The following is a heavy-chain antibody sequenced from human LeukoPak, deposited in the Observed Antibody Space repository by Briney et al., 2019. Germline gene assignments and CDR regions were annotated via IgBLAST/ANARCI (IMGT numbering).Heavy chain of an antibody. Sequence: ASVKVSCKASGYTFTGYYMHWVRQAPGQGLEWMGWISAYNGNTNYAQKLQGRVTMTTDTSTSTAYMELRSLRSDDTAVYYCARGYYGSGSYYKGFSHYFDYWGQGTLVTVSS. D-gene: IGHD3-10*01. V-gene: IGHV1-18*04. CDR3: ARGYYGSGSYYKGFSHYFDY. J-gene: IGHJ4*02. CDR1: GYTFTGYY. CDR2: ISAYNGNT.